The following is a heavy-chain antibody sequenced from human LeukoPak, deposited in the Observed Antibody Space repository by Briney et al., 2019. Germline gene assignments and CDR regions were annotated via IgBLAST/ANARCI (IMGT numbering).Heavy chain of an antibody. D-gene: IGHD3-10*01. CDR2: IYYSGST. J-gene: IGHJ4*02. V-gene: IGHV4-59*01. Sequence: SETLSLTCTVSGGSISSYYWSWIRQPPGKGLEWIGYIYYSGSTNYNPSLKSRVTISVDTSKNQFSLKLSSVTAADTAVYYCASGYYYGSGSILSPFDYWGQGTLVTVSS. CDR1: GGSISSYY. CDR3: ASGYYYGSGSILSPFDY.